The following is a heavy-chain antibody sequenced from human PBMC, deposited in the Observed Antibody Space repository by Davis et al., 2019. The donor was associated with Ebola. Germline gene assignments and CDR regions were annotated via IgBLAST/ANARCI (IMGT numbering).Heavy chain of an antibody. CDR3: ARRLGVSKDTRHDH. Sequence: ASVKVSCKASGYTFTSYDINWVRQATGQGLEWLGWMNPNSGNTGYAQKFQGRVTMTRNTSISTAYMEVSSLRSEDTAVYYCARRLGVSKDTRHDHWGQGTLVTVSS. D-gene: IGHD2-15*01. J-gene: IGHJ4*02. V-gene: IGHV1-8*01. CDR2: MNPNSGNT. CDR1: GYTFTSYD.